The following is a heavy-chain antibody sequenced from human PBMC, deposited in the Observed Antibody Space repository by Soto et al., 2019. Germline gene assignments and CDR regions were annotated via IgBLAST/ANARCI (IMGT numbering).Heavy chain of an antibody. J-gene: IGHJ4*02. CDR3: TKDRTIASRFDS. Sequence: GESLKISCTASGFTFSNYAMHWVRQAPGRGLEWVALISYDGSYQYYGDSVKGRFTISRDNSKNMFYLQMSSLTPDDTAVYFCTKDRTIASRFDSWGQGTLVTVS. CDR2: ISYDGSYQ. D-gene: IGHD6-13*01. CDR1: GFTFSNYA. V-gene: IGHV3-30*04.